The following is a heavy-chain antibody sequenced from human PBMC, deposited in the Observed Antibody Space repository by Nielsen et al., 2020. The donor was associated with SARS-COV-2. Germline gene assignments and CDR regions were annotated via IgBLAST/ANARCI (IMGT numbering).Heavy chain of an antibody. CDR3: ARDLEWYCSGGSCYARNYYYGMDV. Sequence: ASVKVSCKASGYTFTSYGISWVRQAPGQGLEWMGWISAYNGNTNYAQKFQGRVTMTRDTSTSTVYMELSSLRSEDTAVYYCARDLEWYCSGGSCYARNYYYGMDVWGQGTTVTVSS. D-gene: IGHD2-15*01. V-gene: IGHV1-18*04. J-gene: IGHJ6*02. CDR1: GYTFTSYG. CDR2: ISAYNGNT.